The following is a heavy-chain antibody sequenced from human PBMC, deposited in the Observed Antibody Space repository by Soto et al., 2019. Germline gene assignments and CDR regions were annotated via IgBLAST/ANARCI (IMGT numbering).Heavy chain of an antibody. V-gene: IGHV3-73*01. CDR2: IRSNFNTYAT. J-gene: IGHJ4*02. Sequence: GGSLRLSCAASGFTFSGSAMHWVRQASGKGLEWVGRIRSNFNTYATSYAASVKGRFTVSRDDSKNTAYLQMNSLKTEGTAVYYCTRAVVGVIAATLDYWRQGTLVTVSS. CDR3: TRAVVGVIAATLDY. CDR1: GFTFSGSA. D-gene: IGHD2-15*01.